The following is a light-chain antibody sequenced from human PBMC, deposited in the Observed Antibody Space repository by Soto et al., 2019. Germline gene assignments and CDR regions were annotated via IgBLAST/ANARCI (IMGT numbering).Light chain of an antibody. CDR3: TSHTSSGSLV. J-gene: IGLJ1*01. V-gene: IGLV2-14*03. Sequence: QSALTQPASVSGSPGQSITISCTGTSSDVGAYNFVSWYQQHPGKAPKLMIYDVSNRPSGVSNRISGSKSGNTASLTISGLQAEDEADYYCTSHTSSGSLVFGTGPKVTVL. CDR2: DVS. CDR1: SSDVGAYNF.